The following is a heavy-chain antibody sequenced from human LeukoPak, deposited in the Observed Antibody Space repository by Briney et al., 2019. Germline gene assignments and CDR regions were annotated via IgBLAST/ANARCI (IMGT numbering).Heavy chain of an antibody. CDR1: GGSISSYY. D-gene: IGHD3-22*01. Sequence: PSETLSLTCTVSGGSISSYYWSWIRQPPGKGLEWIGYIYTSGSTNYNPSLKSRVNISVDTSKNQFSLKLSSVTAADTAVYYCARHGYYDSSGYYYVGFDYWGQGTLVTVSS. J-gene: IGHJ4*02. V-gene: IGHV4-4*09. CDR2: IYTSGST. CDR3: ARHGYYDSSGYYYVGFDY.